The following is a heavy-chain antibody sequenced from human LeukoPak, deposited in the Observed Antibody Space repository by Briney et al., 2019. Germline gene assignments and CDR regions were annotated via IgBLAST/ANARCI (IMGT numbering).Heavy chain of an antibody. V-gene: IGHV3-21*04. J-gene: IGHJ6*02. Sequence: PGGSLRLSCAASGFTFIRYSMNWVRQAPGKGLEWVSSISSGRGYMYYADSAKGRFTISRDSAKNSLYLQMNSLRVEDTAVYYCARDRYDSYPMDVWGQGTTVTVSS. CDR2: ISSGRGYM. CDR1: GFTFIRYS. D-gene: IGHD3-3*01. CDR3: ARDRYDSYPMDV.